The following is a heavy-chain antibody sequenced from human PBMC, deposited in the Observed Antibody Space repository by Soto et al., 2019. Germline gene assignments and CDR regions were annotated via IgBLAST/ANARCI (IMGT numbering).Heavy chain of an antibody. CDR1: GYTFTSYD. J-gene: IGHJ3*02. CDR2: MNPNSGNT. CDR3: ARGNMITFGGVIVHDAFAI. D-gene: IGHD3-16*02. V-gene: IGHV1-8*01. Sequence: ASVKVSCKASGYTFTSYDINWVRQATGQGLEWMGWMNPNSGNTGYAQKFQGRVTMTRNTSISTAYMELSSLRSEDTAVYYCARGNMITFGGVIVHDAFAIWGQGTMVTVSS.